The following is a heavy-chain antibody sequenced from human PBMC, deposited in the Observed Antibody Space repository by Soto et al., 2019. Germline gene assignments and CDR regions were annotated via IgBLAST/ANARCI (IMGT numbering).Heavy chain of an antibody. CDR1: GLSLSTSGVG. D-gene: IGHD3-10*01. V-gene: IGHV2-5*02. CDR3: ARTYYYGQNWFDP. J-gene: IGHJ5*02. Sequence: QITLKESGPTLVKPTQTLTLTCTFSGLSLSTSGVGVGWIRQPPGKALEWLTLIYWDDNKRYSPSLKSSLTITKDTSKSQVVLTMTIKDPVDTATYYCARTYYYGQNWFDPWGQGTLVTVSS. CDR2: IYWDDNK.